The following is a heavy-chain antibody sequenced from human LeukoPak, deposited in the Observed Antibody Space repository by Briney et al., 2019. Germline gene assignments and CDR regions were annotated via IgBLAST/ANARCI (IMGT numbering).Heavy chain of an antibody. D-gene: IGHD6-19*01. V-gene: IGHV3-23*01. CDR3: AKGGEWLVASAYYYYYMDV. CDR2: ISGSGGST. CDR1: GFTFSSYA. Sequence: GGSLRLSCAASGFTFSSYAMHWVRQAPGKGLEWVSAISGSGGSTYYADSVKGRFTISRDNSKNTLYLQMNSLRAEDTAVYYCAKGGEWLVASAYYYYYMDVWGKGTTVTISS. J-gene: IGHJ6*03.